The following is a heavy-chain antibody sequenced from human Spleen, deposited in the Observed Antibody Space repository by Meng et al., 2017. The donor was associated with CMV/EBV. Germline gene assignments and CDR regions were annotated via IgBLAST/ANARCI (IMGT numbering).Heavy chain of an antibody. CDR3: VRGYNSFDS. V-gene: IGHV3-72*01. J-gene: IGHJ4*02. D-gene: IGHD1-1*01. Sequence: SCAAPGFIFSDHYMDWVRQAPGKGLEWVGRSRNKANRYTTEYAASVKGRFTISRDESKNSLYLQMNSLKTEDTAVFYCVRGYNSFDSWGQGTLVTVSS. CDR2: SRNKANRYTT. CDR1: GFIFSDHY.